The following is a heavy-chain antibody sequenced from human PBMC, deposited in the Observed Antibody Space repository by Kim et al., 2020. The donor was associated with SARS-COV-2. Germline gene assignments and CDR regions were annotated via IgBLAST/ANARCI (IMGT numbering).Heavy chain of an antibody. V-gene: IGHV1-2*02. CDR2: INPNSGGT. D-gene: IGHD3-10*01. J-gene: IGHJ6*02. CDR3: AREYYGSDYGMDV. CDR1: GYTFTGYY. Sequence: ASVKVSCKASGYTFTGYYMHWVRQAPGQGLEWMGWINPNSGGTNYAQKFQGRVTMTRDTSISTAYMELSRLRSDDTAVYYCAREYYGSDYGMDVWGQGTTVTVSS.